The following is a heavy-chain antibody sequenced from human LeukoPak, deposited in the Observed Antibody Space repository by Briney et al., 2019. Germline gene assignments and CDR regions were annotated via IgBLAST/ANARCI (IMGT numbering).Heavy chain of an antibody. CDR1: GFTFSSYA. CDR3: ARGVGSTEDY. Sequence: PGGSLRPSCAASGFTFSSYAMSWVRQAPRKGLEWVSAISGSGGSTYYADSVKGRFTISRDNSKNTLYLQMNSLRAEDTAVYYCARGVGSTEDYWGQGTLVTVSS. D-gene: IGHD3-10*01. J-gene: IGHJ4*02. V-gene: IGHV3-23*01. CDR2: ISGSGGST.